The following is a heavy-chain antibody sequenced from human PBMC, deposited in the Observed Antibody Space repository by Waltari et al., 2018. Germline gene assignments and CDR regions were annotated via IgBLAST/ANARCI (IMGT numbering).Heavy chain of an antibody. D-gene: IGHD6-19*01. V-gene: IGHV3-23*01. CDR2: ISASDGST. J-gene: IGHJ4*02. CDR3: AKVRLAGTAEPDFDD. CDR1: GFTFSSYA. Sequence: EVQMLESGGGLVQPGGSLRLSCAASGFTFSSYAMRWVRQAPGNGWEWVPAISASDGSTHYADSVKARFTLARDNSKATLYLQMNSLRAEYTAGYYCAKVRLAGTAEPDFDDCGQGTLVTVSA.